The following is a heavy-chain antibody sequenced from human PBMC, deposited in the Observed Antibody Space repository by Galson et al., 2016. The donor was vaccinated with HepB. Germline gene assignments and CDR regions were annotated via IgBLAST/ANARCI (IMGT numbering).Heavy chain of an antibody. CDR3: ARALPYTVVPDY. J-gene: IGHJ4*02. CDR1: GFTFRDYY. CDR2: ISGTNSYT. V-gene: IGHV3-11*06. D-gene: IGHD2-2*02. Sequence: LRLSCAVSGFTFRDYYMTWIRRAPGKGLEWISYISGTNSYTKYADFEKGRFTMSRDNDKNSLFLQMNSLRAEDTAVYYCARALPYTVVPDYWGQGTLVTVST.